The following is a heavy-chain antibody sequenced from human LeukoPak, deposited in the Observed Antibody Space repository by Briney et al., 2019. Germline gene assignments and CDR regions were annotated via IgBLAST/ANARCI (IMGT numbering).Heavy chain of an antibody. CDR1: GFTFSSYG. V-gene: IGHV3-23*01. J-gene: IGHJ4*02. CDR2: ITGGGGTT. Sequence: PGGSLRLSCEASGFTFSSYGMSWVRQAPGKGLQWVSAITGGGGTTYYADSVKGRFTISRDNSKNMLYLQMNSLRAEDAAVYYCAKMQGYFDYWGQGTLVPVSS. CDR3: AKMQGYFDY.